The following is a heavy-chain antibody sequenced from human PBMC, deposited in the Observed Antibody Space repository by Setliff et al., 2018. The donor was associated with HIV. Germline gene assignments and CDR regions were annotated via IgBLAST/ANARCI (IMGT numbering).Heavy chain of an antibody. J-gene: IGHJ4*02. CDR2: FDPEDGPDDGQT. CDR1: GSSLTELS. Sequence: ASVKVSCKVSGSSLTELSIHWVRQTPGKGLQWMGGFDPEDGPDDGQTSYARKFQGRVTMTEDTSTDTAYMVLARLTSEDTAVYFCATVGPTGAYFHDWGQGTLVTVSS. CDR3: ATVGPTGAYFHD. V-gene: IGHV1-24*01. D-gene: IGHD1-26*01.